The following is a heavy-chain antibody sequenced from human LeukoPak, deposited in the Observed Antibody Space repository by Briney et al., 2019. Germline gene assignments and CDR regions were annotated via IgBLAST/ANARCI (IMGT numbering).Heavy chain of an antibody. CDR1: GGSISSGDCY. CDR3: ARAALQLWLHPDY. Sequence: SQTLSLTCTVSGGSISSGDCYWSWIRQPPGKGLEWIGYIYYSGSTYYNPSLKSRVTISVDTSKNQFSLKLSSVTAADTAVYYCARAALQLWLHPDYWGQGTLVTVSS. CDR2: IYYSGST. D-gene: IGHD5-18*01. J-gene: IGHJ4*02. V-gene: IGHV4-30-4*08.